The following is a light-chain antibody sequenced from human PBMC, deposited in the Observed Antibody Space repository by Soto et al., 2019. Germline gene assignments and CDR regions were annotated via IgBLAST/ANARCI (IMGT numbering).Light chain of an antibody. CDR3: LHSDNMSS. Sequence: DIQMTQSPSSLSASVGDRVTITCRASQSISSYLDWYQQKPGKPPKLLIYTASRLQTGVPSRFSGSGSGTDFTLTINSLQPEDFATYYCLHSDNMSSFCPGTTVGIK. CDR2: TAS. CDR1: QSISSY. V-gene: IGKV1-39*01. J-gene: IGKJ3*01.